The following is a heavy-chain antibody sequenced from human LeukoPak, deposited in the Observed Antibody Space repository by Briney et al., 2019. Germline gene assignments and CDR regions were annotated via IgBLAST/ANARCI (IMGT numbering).Heavy chain of an antibody. V-gene: IGHV3-23*01. D-gene: IGHD2-15*01. CDR3: AVSYGVLLPTYFDY. J-gene: IGHJ4*02. CDR2: ISGSGGST. CDR1: GFTFSSYA. Sequence: GGSLRLSCAASGFTFSSYAMSWVRQAPGKGLEWVSAISGSGGSTYYADSVKGRFTISRDNSKNTLYLQMNSLRAEDTAVYYCAVSYGVLLPTYFDYWGQGTLVTVSP.